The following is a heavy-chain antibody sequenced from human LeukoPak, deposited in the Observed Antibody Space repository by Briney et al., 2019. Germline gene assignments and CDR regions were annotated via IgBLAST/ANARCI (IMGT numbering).Heavy chain of an antibody. Sequence: GGSLRLSCAASGFTFSSYGMHWVRQAPGKGLEWVAVISYDGSNKYYADSVKGRFTISRDNSKNTLYLQMNSLRAEDTAVYYCAKDAAAAGVIFDYWGQGTLVTVSS. CDR1: GFTFSSYG. CDR2: ISYDGSNK. J-gene: IGHJ4*02. D-gene: IGHD6-13*01. V-gene: IGHV3-30*18. CDR3: AKDAAAAGVIFDY.